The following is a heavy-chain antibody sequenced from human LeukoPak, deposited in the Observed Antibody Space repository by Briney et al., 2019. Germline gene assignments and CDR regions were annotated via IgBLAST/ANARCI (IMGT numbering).Heavy chain of an antibody. D-gene: IGHD3-10*01. J-gene: IGHJ4*02. CDR3: ARVTGSGSYYKRLDY. CDR1: GYTFTSYG. CDR2: ISAYNGNT. Sequence: GASVKVSCKASGYTFTSYGISWVRQAPGQGLEWMGWISAYNGNTNYVQKLQGRVTMTTDTSTSTAYMELRSLRSDDTAVYYCARVTGSGSYYKRLDYWGQGTLVTVSS. V-gene: IGHV1-18*01.